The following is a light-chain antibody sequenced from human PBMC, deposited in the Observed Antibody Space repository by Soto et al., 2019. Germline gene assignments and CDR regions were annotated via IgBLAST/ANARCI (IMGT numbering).Light chain of an antibody. CDR2: GAS. J-gene: IGKJ2*01. CDR1: QSVSSSY. Sequence: EIVLTQSPGTLSLSPGERATLSCRASQSVSSSYLAWYQQKPGQAPRLLIYGASSRATGIPDRFSGSGSGTDFTLTITRLETESFAMYYCQHYGSSPYTFGQGTKLEIK. V-gene: IGKV3-20*01. CDR3: QHYGSSPYT.